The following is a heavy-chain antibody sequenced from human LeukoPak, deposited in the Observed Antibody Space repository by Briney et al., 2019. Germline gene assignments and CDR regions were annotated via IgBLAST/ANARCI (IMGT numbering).Heavy chain of an antibody. CDR3: ARLMKRATIISAFEI. Sequence: GGSLRLSCAASGSTVSNDYMTWVRQAPGRGLEWVSIIYTAGTTYYADSVKGRFTISRDDSKNTLSLQMNSLRTEDSAMYYCARLMKRATIISAFEIWGQGTMVIVSS. J-gene: IGHJ3*02. CDR2: IYTAGTT. D-gene: IGHD5-24*01. CDR1: GSTVSNDY. V-gene: IGHV3-53*01.